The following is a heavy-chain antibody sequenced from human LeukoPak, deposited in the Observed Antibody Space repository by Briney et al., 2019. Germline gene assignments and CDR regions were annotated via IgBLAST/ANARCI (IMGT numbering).Heavy chain of an antibody. CDR1: GFTFSDYY. CDR3: AKEVSYFYGLDV. CDR2: ISSSGSTI. V-gene: IGHV3-11*04. Sequence: GGSLRLSCAASGFTFSDYYMSWIRQAPGKGLEWVSYISSSGSTIYYADSVKGRFTVSRDNAENSLYLQMNSLRADDTAVYYCAKEVSYFYGLDVWGQGTTVTVSS. J-gene: IGHJ6*02.